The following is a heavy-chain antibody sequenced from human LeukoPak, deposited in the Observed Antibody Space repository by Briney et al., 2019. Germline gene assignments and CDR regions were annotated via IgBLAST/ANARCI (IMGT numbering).Heavy chain of an antibody. D-gene: IGHD5-12*01. CDR3: ARVYRWLHPNDAFDI. J-gene: IGHJ3*02. CDR1: GYTFTGYY. Sequence: GASAKVSCKASGYTFTGYYMHWVRQAPGQGLEWMGWITPNSGGTNYAQKFQGRVTMTSDTSISTAYMELSRLRSNDTAVYYCARVYRWLHPNDAFDIWGQGTMVTVSS. CDR2: ITPNSGGT. V-gene: IGHV1-2*02.